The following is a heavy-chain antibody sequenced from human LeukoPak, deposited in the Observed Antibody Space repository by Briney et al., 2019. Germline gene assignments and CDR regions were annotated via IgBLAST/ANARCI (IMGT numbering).Heavy chain of an antibody. CDR3: AREEVFTTFGVVPYYYYYMDV. J-gene: IGHJ6*03. Sequence: PGGSLRLSCAASGFTFDDYGMSWVRQAPGKGLEWVSGINWNGGSTGYADSVKGRFTISRDNAKNSLYLQMNSLRAEDTALYYCAREEVFTTFGVVPYYYYYMDVWGKGTTVTVSS. V-gene: IGHV3-20*04. CDR2: INWNGGST. CDR1: GFTFDDYG. D-gene: IGHD3-3*01.